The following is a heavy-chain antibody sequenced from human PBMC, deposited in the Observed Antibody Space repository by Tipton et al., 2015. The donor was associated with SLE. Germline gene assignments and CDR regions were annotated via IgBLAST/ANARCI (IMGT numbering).Heavy chain of an antibody. D-gene: IGHD3-10*01. CDR3: AKDQKSLTMIQGGGMVV. J-gene: IGHJ6*02. Sequence: SLRLSCAASGFNFGDYAMHWVRQAPGKGLEWVSGISWHSGSTYYADSVKGRFTISRDNAKNSLYLEMNSLRVEDTALYYCAKDQKSLTMIQGGGMVVWGHGTTVSLSS. CDR1: GFNFGDYA. V-gene: IGHV3-9*01. CDR2: ISWHSGST.